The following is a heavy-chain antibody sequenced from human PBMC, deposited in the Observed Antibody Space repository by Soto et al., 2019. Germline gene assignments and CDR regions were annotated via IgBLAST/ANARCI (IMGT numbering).Heavy chain of an antibody. V-gene: IGHV4-59*12. Sequence: SETLSLTCTVSGGSISSYYWSWIRQPPGKGLEWIGYIYYSGSTNYNPSLKSRVTISVDTSKNQFSLKLISVTAADTAVYYCARELEIGSSFQWFDPWGQGTLVTVSS. J-gene: IGHJ5*02. CDR3: ARELEIGSSFQWFDP. D-gene: IGHD6-6*01. CDR1: GGSISSYY. CDR2: IYYSGST.